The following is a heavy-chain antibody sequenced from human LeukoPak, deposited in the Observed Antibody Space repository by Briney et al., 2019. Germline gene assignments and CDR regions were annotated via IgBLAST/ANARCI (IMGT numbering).Heavy chain of an antibody. Sequence: SETLSLTCTVSGFSISSYYWSWIRQPPGKGLEWIGYIYYSGSTNYNPSLKSRVTISVDTSKNQFSLKLSSVTAADTAVYYCARELIPSRIDYWGRGTLVPVS. CDR1: GFSISSYY. CDR2: IYYSGST. J-gene: IGHJ4*02. V-gene: IGHV4-59*01. D-gene: IGHD6-13*01. CDR3: ARELIPSRIDY.